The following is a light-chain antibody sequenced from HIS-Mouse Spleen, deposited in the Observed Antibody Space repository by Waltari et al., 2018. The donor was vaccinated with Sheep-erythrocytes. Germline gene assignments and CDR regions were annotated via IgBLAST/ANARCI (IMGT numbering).Light chain of an antibody. J-gene: IGLJ3*02. CDR3: YSTDSSGNHWV. CDR2: ADS. V-gene: IGLV3-10*01. Sequence: SYELTQPPSVSVSPGQTARITCPGDALPKKYAYWYQQKSGQAPGLVIYADSKRPSGIPGGFSGSSSGTMATLTISGAQVEDEADYYCYSTDSSGNHWVFGGGTKLTVL. CDR1: ALPKKY.